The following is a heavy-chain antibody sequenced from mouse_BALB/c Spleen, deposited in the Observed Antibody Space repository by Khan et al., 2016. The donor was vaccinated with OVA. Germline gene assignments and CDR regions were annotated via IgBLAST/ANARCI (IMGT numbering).Heavy chain of an antibody. V-gene: IGHV9-1*02. CDR2: INTYTGEP. J-gene: IGHJ1*01. CDR3: ARISSYWYSDV. D-gene: IGHD6-2*01. Sequence: QIQLVQSGPELKKPGEIVKISCKASGYTFTNYGMNWVKQAPGKGLKWMGWINTYTGEPTYADDFKGRFVFSLETSASTAYLQISNLKNEDMTTYFCARISSYWYSDVWGAGTMVTVSS. CDR1: GYTFTNYG.